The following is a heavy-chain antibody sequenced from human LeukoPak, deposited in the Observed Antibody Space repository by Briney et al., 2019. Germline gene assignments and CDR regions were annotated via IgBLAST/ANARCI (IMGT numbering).Heavy chain of an antibody. CDR3: ARFVDNRSSFRWLDP. J-gene: IGHJ5*02. V-gene: IGHV1-18*04. CDR1: GYTFSNHG. D-gene: IGHD6-6*01. CDR2: ITIYNVKT. Sequence: ASVKVSCKASGYTFSNHGIIWVRQAPGQGLEWMGWITIYNVKTYYAQKFQGRVTMTTDTSTSTAYTELRSLRSDDTAVYYCARFVDNRSSFRWLDPWGQGTLVTVSP.